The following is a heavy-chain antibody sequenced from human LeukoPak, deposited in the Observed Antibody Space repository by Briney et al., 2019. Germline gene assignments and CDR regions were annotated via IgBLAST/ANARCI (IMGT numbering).Heavy chain of an antibody. V-gene: IGHV1-2*06. CDR3: ARDLDYGGNSAVPISDY. D-gene: IGHD4-23*01. CDR1: GGTFSSYA. J-gene: IGHJ4*02. CDR2: INPNSGGT. Sequence: ASVKVSCKASGGTFSSYAISWVRQAPGQGLEWMGRINPNSGGTNYAQKFQGRVTMTRDTSISTAYMELSRLRSDDTAVYYCARDLDYGGNSAVPISDYWGQGTLVTVSS.